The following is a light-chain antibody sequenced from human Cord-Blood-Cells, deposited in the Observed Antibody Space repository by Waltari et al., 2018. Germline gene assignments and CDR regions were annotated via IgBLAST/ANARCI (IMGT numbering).Light chain of an antibody. CDR3: QQSYSTPPST. V-gene: IGKV1-39*01. Sequence: DIQMTQYPSSLSASVGDSVTITCRASQSISSYLNWYQQKPGKAPKLLIYSASSLQSGVPSRVRGSGSGTDFTLTISSLQPENFATYYCQQSYSTPPSTFGQGTRLEIK. CDR1: QSISSY. J-gene: IGKJ5*01. CDR2: SAS.